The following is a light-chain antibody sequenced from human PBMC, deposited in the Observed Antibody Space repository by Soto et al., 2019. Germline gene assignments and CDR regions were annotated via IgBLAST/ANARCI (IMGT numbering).Light chain of an antibody. CDR3: QQSYSTPIT. J-gene: IGKJ5*01. CDR1: QTISSW. Sequence: DIQMTQSPSTLSGSVGDRVTITCRASQTISSWLAWYQQKPGKAPKLLIYDASSLESGVPSRFSGSGSGTEFTLTISSLQPDDFATFYCQQSYSTPITFGQGTRLENK. CDR2: DAS. V-gene: IGKV1-5*01.